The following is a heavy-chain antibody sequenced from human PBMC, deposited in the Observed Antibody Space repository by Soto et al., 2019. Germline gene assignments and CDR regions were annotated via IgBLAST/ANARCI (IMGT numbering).Heavy chain of an antibody. CDR1: GFTFSSYA. Sequence: GGSLRLSCAASGFTFSSYAMSWVRQAPGKGLEWVSAISGSGGSTYYADSVKGRFTISRDNSKNTLYLQMNSLRAEDTAVYYCAKDMAPTYYDFWSGLPAGAFDIWGQGTMVTVSS. CDR3: AKDMAPTYYDFWSGLPAGAFDI. V-gene: IGHV3-23*01. J-gene: IGHJ3*02. D-gene: IGHD3-3*01. CDR2: ISGSGGST.